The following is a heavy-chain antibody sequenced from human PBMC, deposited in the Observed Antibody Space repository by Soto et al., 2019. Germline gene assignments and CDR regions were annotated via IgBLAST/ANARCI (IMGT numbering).Heavy chain of an antibody. Sequence: SETLSLTCTAAGSSVSSGSSHCSSILQPPGKGLEWIGYIYYNGSTNYNPSLKSRVTISVDTSKNQFSLKLSSLTAADTAVYYGAILPVPPGASLVADWGHGPPVTVS. CDR1: GSSVSSGSSH. D-gene: IGHD1-1*01. V-gene: IGHV4-61*01. CDR3: AILPVPPGASLVAD. CDR2: IYYNGST. J-gene: IGHJ1*01.